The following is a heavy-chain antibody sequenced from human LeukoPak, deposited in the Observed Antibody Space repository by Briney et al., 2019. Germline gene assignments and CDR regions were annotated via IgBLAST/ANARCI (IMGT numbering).Heavy chain of an antibody. V-gene: IGHV3-21*01. CDR3: AREPTGDY. Sequence: PGGSLRLSCAASGFTFSSYSINWVRQAPGKGLEWVSSISSGGTFMYYADSAKGRFTISRDNAKKSVFLQMNSLRAEDSAVYYCAREPTGDYWGQGMLVTVSS. D-gene: IGHD1-1*01. CDR1: GFTFSSYS. J-gene: IGHJ4*02. CDR2: ISSGGTFM.